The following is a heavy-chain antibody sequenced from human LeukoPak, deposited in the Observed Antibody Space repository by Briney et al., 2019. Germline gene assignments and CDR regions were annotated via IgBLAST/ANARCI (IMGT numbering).Heavy chain of an antibody. CDR2: ISGSGGST. Sequence: GGSLRLSCAASGFTFSSYAMSWVRQAPGKGLEWVSAISGSGGSTYYADSVKGRFTISRDNSKNTLYLQMNSLRAEDTAVYYCAKDLRFVVVTETDYWGQGTLVTVSS. V-gene: IGHV3-23*01. J-gene: IGHJ4*02. CDR1: GFTFSSYA. D-gene: IGHD2-21*02. CDR3: AKDLRFVVVTETDY.